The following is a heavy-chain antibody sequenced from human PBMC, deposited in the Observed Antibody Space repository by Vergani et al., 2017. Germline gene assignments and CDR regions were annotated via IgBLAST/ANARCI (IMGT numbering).Heavy chain of an antibody. J-gene: IGHJ5*02. Sequence: QVQLQESGPGLVKPSETLSLTCTVSGGSISSYYWSWIRQPPGKGLEWIGYINYGGSTNYNPSLKSRLTRSEDTAKKKFSLKLRSVTAADTAVYYCARLRGLSSWFDPWGQGTLVTVSS. CDR2: INYGGST. CDR3: ARLRGLSSWFDP. V-gene: IGHV4-59*08. D-gene: IGHD2/OR15-2a*01. CDR1: GGSISSYY.